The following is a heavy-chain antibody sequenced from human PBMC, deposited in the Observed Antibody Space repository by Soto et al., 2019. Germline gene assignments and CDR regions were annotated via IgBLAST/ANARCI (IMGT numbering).Heavy chain of an antibody. J-gene: IGHJ6*02. CDR1: GGTFSSYA. CDR2: IIPIFGTA. D-gene: IGHD3-3*01. V-gene: IGHV1-69*18. CDR3: ARVKYYDFWSGYRGSHTGNYYYYGMDV. Sequence: QVQLVQSGAEVKKPGSSVKVSCKASGGTFSSYAISWVRQAPGQGLEWMGRIIPIFGTANYAQKFQGRVTITADESTSSAYMGLSRLRSEDTAVYFCARVKYYDFWSGYRGSHTGNYYYYGMDVWGQGTTVTVSS.